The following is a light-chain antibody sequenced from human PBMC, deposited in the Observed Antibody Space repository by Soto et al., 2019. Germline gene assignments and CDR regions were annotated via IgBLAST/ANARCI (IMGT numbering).Light chain of an antibody. Sequence: EFFLTQSPWTVSLSPVEGATLSCRASQTVRNNYLAWYQQKPGQAPRLLIYDASSRATGIPDRFSGGGSGTDFTLTISRLEPEDFAVYYCQQFSSYPLTFGGGTKVDIK. CDR1: QTVRNNY. V-gene: IGKV3-20*01. J-gene: IGKJ4*01. CDR2: DAS. CDR3: QQFSSYPLT.